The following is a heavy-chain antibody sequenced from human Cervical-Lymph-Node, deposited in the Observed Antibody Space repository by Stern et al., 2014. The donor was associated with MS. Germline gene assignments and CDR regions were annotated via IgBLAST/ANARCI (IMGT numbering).Heavy chain of an antibody. J-gene: IGHJ4*02. V-gene: IGHV2-5*02. CDR1: GFSLTQLGVG. CDR2: IYWDNDK. Sequence: QVTLKASGPTLVKPTQTLTLTCTFSGFSLTQLGVGVGWIRQPPGKALEWLALIYWDNDKRYSPSLQSRLTITKDISKNQVVLTMINMDPVDTATYYCAHSLIALGRGVPLDYWGQGALVTVSS. D-gene: IGHD3-10*01. CDR3: AHSLIALGRGVPLDY.